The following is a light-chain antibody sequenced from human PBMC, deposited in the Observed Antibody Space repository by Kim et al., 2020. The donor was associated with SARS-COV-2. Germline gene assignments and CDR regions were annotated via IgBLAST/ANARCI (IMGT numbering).Light chain of an antibody. V-gene: IGKV1-5*01. CDR2: DAS. CDR1: QNINKW. J-gene: IGKJ1*01. Sequence: DIQLTQSPSTLSASIGDRVVITCRASQNINKWLAWHQQKQGEAPKLLIYDASDLESGAPSRFSGSGSGTEFTLTISSLQPDDLARYYCQQYKTFSWTFGQGTKVDIK. CDR3: QQYKTFSWT.